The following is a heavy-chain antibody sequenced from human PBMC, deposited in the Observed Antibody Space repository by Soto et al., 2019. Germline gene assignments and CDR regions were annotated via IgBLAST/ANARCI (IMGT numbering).Heavy chain of an antibody. CDR2: IIPVIGTP. J-gene: IGHJ6*02. Sequence: VQLVQSGAEVKKPGSSVKVSCKASGGTFSSNAISWVRQAPGQGLEWMGGIIPVIGTPSYAQKLQGRVTITADESTGTAYMELNSLRSEDTAVYYCASHTSSSEYYYYGMDVWGQGTTVTVSS. V-gene: IGHV1-69*01. CDR1: GGTFSSNA. CDR3: ASHTSSSEYYYYGMDV. D-gene: IGHD6-6*01.